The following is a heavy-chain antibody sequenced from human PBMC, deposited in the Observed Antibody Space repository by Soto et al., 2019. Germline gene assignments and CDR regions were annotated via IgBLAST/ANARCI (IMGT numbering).Heavy chain of an antibody. V-gene: IGHV1-18*01. CDR2: ISAYNDNT. D-gene: IGHD3-10*01. Sequence: QIQLVQSGAEVKKAGASVKVSCKASGYTFTNYGISWVRQALGQGLEWMGWISAYNDNTNYAQKFQGRVTLTTATSTRTAYMELRSLTSDATAVYYCAREGYYYGSGSYSPPRYYGMDVWGQGTTVTVFS. J-gene: IGHJ6*02. CDR3: AREGYYYGSGSYSPPRYYGMDV. CDR1: GYTFTNYG.